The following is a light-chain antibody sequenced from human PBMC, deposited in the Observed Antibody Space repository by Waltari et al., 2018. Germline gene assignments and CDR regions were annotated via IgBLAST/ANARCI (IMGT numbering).Light chain of an antibody. Sequence: QSVLTQPPSASGTPGQPVTIPCSGSNSNTGGHPVNWYQHLPGAAPKLIIYSNNQRPSGVPDRFSGSKSGTSASLAISGLQSEDEADYYCAAWDDTLNGLFGGGTKLTVL. J-gene: IGLJ2*01. CDR3: AAWDDTLNGL. CDR2: SNN. V-gene: IGLV1-44*01. CDR1: NSNTGGHP.